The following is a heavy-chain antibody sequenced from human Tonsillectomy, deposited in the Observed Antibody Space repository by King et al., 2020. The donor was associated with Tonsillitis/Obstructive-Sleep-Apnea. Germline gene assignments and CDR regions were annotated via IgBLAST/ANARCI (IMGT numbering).Heavy chain of an antibody. CDR3: ARGEMATISPAFDI. J-gene: IGHJ3*02. Sequence: QVQLVESGGGVAQPGRSRRLSCVASGVTFRHYAMHWVRQAPGKGLEWAALISYDGSDKYYADSVKGRFTISRDNSKNTVYLQMNFLRPEDTAVYYCARGEMATISPAFDIWGQGTMVTVSS. V-gene: IGHV3-30*04. CDR2: ISYDGSDK. D-gene: IGHD5-24*01. CDR1: GVTFRHYA.